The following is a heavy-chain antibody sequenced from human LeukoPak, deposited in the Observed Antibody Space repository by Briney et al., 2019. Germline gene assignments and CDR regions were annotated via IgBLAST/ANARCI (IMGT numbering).Heavy chain of an antibody. J-gene: IGHJ4*02. Sequence: SVKVSCKTSGDTFNSLAITWVRQAPGQGLEWMGGLITVFGRPNYPQKFKDRVTISADKSSFTSYLELKSLTSEDTAVYFCASKWGGYWGQGTLVTVSS. CDR3: ASKWGGY. CDR2: LITVFGRP. CDR1: GDTFNSLA. D-gene: IGHD1-26*01. V-gene: IGHV1-69*06.